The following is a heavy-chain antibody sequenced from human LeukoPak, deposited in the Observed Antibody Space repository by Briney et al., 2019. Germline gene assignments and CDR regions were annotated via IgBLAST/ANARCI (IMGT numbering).Heavy chain of an antibody. V-gene: IGHV3-30*02. CDR2: VRFDGSNK. CDR3: AKDLQDHYGSGSSFDY. D-gene: IGHD3-10*01. CDR1: GFTFSSYS. Sequence: PGGSLRLSCAASGFTFSSYSMNWVRQAPGKGLEWVAFVRFDGSNKYYADSVKGRFTISRDNSMNMLYLQMNSLGGEDTAVYYCAKDLQDHYGSGSSFDYWGQGTLVTVSS. J-gene: IGHJ4*02.